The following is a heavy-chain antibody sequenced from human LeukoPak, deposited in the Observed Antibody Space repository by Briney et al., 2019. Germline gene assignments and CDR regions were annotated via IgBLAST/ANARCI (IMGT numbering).Heavy chain of an antibody. Sequence: PGGSLRLSCAAAGFTFNSYAMSWVRQAPGKGLEWVSSISGSAYSTNYADSVKGRFTISRDNSKNTLYLQMNSLRAEDTAVYYCGGNSDYWGQGILVTVSS. CDR3: GGNSDY. CDR1: GFTFNSYA. V-gene: IGHV3-23*01. D-gene: IGHD4-23*01. CDR2: ISGSAYST. J-gene: IGHJ4*02.